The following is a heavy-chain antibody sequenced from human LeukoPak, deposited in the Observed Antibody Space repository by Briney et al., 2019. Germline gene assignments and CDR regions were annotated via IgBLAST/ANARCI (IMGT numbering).Heavy chain of an antibody. V-gene: IGHV3-30*02. CDR3: AKDHIPAAITYDFDY. CDR2: IRYDGSNR. J-gene: IGHJ4*02. CDR1: GFTFSSYG. D-gene: IGHD2-2*02. Sequence: GGSLRLSCAASGFTFSSYGMHWVRQAPGKGLEGVSFIRYDGSNRHYADSVKGGFTLSRENSKNTLYVQMNRLRAEDTAVYYCAKDHIPAAITYDFDYWGQGTLVTVSS.